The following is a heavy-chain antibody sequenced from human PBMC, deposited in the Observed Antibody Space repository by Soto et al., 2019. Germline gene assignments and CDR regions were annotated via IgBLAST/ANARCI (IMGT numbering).Heavy chain of an antibody. CDR2: ISDSGSSI. D-gene: IGHD6-13*01. CDR1: GFTFKNYY. J-gene: IGHJ4*02. CDR3: ARQYSSMLDL. V-gene: IGHV3-11*01. Sequence: QVQLVESGGGLVKPGGSLRLSCAASGFTFKNYYMTWIRQAPGKGLEWVSYISDSGSSIYYADPVKGRFTISRDNAKNSLLLEMNSLRGEDTAVYFCARQYSSMLDLWGQGTLVTVSS.